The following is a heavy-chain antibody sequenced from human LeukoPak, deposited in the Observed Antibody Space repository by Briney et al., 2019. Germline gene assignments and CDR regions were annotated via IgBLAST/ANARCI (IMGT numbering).Heavy chain of an antibody. D-gene: IGHD4-17*01. Sequence: GGSLRLSCKASGYTFTSYDINWVRQATGQGLEWMGWMNPNSGNTGYAQKFQGRVTMTRNTSISTAYMELSSLRSEDTAVYYCARGGVVIDYGKSTNWFDPWGQGTLVTVSS. CDR3: ARGGVVIDYGKSTNWFDP. CDR2: MNPNSGNT. V-gene: IGHV1-8*01. CDR1: GYTFTSYD. J-gene: IGHJ5*02.